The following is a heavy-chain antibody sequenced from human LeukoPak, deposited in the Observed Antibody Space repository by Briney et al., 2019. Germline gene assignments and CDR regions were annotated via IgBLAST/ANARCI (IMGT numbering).Heavy chain of an antibody. CDR3: ARDSAADDAFDI. J-gene: IGHJ3*02. D-gene: IGHD6-25*01. V-gene: IGHV3-48*04. CDR1: GFTFSNYW. Sequence: RSGGSLRLSCAASGFTFSNYWMHWVRQAPGKGLEWVSYISSRDSTTYYADSVKGRFTISRDDAKNSLYLQMHSLRAEDTAVYYCARDSAADDAFDIWGQGTMVTVSS. CDR2: ISSRDSTT.